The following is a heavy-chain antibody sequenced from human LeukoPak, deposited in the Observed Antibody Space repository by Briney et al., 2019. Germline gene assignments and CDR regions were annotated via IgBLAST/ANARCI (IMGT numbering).Heavy chain of an antibody. CDR1: GGTFSSYA. J-gene: IGHJ3*02. D-gene: IGHD4-23*01. CDR2: IIPIFGTA. Sequence: ASVKVSCKASGGTFSSYAISWVRQAPGQGLEWMGGIIPIFGTANYAQKLQGRVTMTTDTSTSTAYMELRSLRSDDTAVYYCARDWRRTVANAFDIWGQGTMVTVSS. V-gene: IGHV1-69*05. CDR3: ARDWRRTVANAFDI.